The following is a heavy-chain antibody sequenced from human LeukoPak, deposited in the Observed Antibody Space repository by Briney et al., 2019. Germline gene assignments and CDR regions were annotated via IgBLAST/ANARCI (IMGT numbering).Heavy chain of an antibody. CDR1: GGSDSSGSYY. D-gene: IGHD3-10*01. CDR2: IYYSGGT. J-gene: IGHJ6*04. CDR3: ARAIRMVRGVIPFYYGMDV. Sequence: SETLSLTCTVSGGSDSSGSYYWTWIRQPPGKGLEWIGYIYYSGGTNYNPSLKSRVIISVDTSKNQFSLKLSSVTAADTAVYYCARAIRMVRGVIPFYYGMDVWGKGTTVTVSS. V-gene: IGHV4-61*01.